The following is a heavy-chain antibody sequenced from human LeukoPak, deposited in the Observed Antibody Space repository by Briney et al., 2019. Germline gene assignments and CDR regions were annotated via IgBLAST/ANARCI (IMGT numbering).Heavy chain of an antibody. J-gene: IGHJ4*02. Sequence: ASVKVSCKASGYTFTGYYVHWVRQAPGQGLEWMGWINPNSGDTNFAQKFQGRVTMTRDTSISTAYMELSRLRSDDTAVYYCARGDNYDILTGYQTPSHLSDYWGQGPLVTVSS. D-gene: IGHD3-9*01. CDR2: INPNSGDT. CDR3: ARGDNYDILTGYQTPSHLSDY. V-gene: IGHV1-2*02. CDR1: GYTFTGYY.